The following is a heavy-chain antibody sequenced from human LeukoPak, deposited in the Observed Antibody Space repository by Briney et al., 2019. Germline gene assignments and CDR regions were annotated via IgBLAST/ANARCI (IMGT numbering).Heavy chain of an antibody. V-gene: IGHV4-39*07. D-gene: IGHD1-1*01. CDR3: ARVDDPAGAFDI. J-gene: IGHJ3*02. CDR1: GGSISSNNYF. CDR2: ILYSGIT. Sequence: KPSETLSLTCTVSGGSISSNNYFWGWIRQPPGKGLEWIGSILYSGITYSNPSLKSRVTISVDTSENQFSLKLSSVTAADTAVYYCARVDDPAGAFDIWGQGTMVTVSS.